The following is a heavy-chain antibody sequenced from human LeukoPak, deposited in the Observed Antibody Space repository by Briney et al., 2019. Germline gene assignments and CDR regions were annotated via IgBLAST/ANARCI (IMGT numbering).Heavy chain of an antibody. J-gene: IGHJ4*02. Sequence: ASVKVSCTASGYTFSGYGINWVRQAPGQGLEWMGWISAYNGNTNYAQKLQGRVTMTTDTSTSTAYMQLRSLRSDDTAVYYCARLSLGDDYVWGSYRYPLHYWGQGTLVTVSS. V-gene: IGHV1-18*01. CDR2: ISAYNGNT. CDR3: ARLSLGDDYVWGSYRYPLHY. CDR1: GYTFSGYG. D-gene: IGHD3-16*02.